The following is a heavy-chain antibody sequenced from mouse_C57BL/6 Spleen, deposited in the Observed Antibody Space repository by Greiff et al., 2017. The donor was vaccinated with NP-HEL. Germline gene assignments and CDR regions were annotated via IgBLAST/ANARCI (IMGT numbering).Heavy chain of an antibody. CDR3: ARATVIYFDY. CDR1: GYTFTDYE. D-gene: IGHD1-1*01. V-gene: IGHV1-15*01. CDR2: IDPETGGT. Sequence: VQLQQSGAELVRPGASVTLSCKASGYTFTDYEMNWVKQTPVHGLEWIGAIDPETGGTAYNQKFKGKAILTADKSSRTAYMELRSLASEDSAVYYCARATVIYFDYWGQGTTLTVSS. J-gene: IGHJ2*01.